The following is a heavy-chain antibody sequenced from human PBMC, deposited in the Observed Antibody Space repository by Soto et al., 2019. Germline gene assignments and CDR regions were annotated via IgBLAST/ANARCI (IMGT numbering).Heavy chain of an antibody. CDR1: GYTFTSYG. CDR2: ISAYNGNT. CDR3: ARLAVRGVIMGVRYYMAV. Sequence: ASVKVSCKASGYTFTSYGISWVRQAPGQGLEWMGWISAYNGNTNYAQKLQGRVTMTTDTSTSTAYMELRSLRSDDTAVYYCARLAVRGVIMGVRYYMAVWGKGTTVTVSS. J-gene: IGHJ6*03. V-gene: IGHV1-18*01. D-gene: IGHD3-10*01.